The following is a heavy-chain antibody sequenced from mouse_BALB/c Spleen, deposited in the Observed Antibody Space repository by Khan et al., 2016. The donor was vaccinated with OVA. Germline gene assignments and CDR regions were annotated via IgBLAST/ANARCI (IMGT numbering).Heavy chain of an antibody. D-gene: IGHD2-1*01. CDR3: AKLYYAHYYAMDK. Sequence: VQLLETGPGLVVPSQSLSITCTVSGFSLTDYGVSWIRQPPGKGLEWLGLIWGGGSPYYNSALKSRLTIIKDNSKSQVFLKMNSLQTDDTAMYYCAKLYYAHYYAMDKWGRGTSVTVTS. V-gene: IGHV2-6-5*01. CDR1: GFSLTDYG. J-gene: IGHJ4*01. CDR2: IWGGGSP.